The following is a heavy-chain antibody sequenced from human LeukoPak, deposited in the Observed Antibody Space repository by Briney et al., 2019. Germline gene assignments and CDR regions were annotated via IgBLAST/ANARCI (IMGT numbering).Heavy chain of an antibody. Sequence: PSETLSLTCTVSGGSISSYYWSWIRQPPGKGLEWIGYIYYSGSTNHNPSLKSRVTISVDTSKNQFSLKLSSVTAADTAVYYCARESRRDPWSGPTPDYWGQGTLVTVSS. D-gene: IGHD4-23*01. CDR3: ARESRRDPWSGPTPDY. J-gene: IGHJ4*02. V-gene: IGHV4-59*01. CDR2: IYYSGST. CDR1: GGSISSYY.